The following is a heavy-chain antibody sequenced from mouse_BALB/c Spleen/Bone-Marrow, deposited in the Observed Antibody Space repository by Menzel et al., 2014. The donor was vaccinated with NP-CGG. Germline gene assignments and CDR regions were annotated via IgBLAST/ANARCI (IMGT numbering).Heavy chain of an antibody. Sequence: VKLQESGAELVKPGASVKLSCRVSGYTFTNYFVYWVKQRPGQGLEWIGEINPSNDTPNFNEKFKSKATLTVDKSSSTAYRQLSSLTSADSAVSYCPRSGYYGYGWYFDVWRAGTSVTVSS. CDR1: GYTFTNYF. D-gene: IGHD1-2*01. CDR3: PRSGYYGYGWYFDV. CDR2: INPSNDTP. J-gene: IGHJ1*01. V-gene: IGHV1S81*02.